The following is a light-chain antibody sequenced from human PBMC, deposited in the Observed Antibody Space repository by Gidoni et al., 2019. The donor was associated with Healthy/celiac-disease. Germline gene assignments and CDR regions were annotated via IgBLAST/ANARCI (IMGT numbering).Light chain of an antibody. J-gene: IGKJ4*01. CDR2: AAS. V-gene: IGKV1-39*01. Sequence: EIKVTQSPSSLSASVGGRVTITCRASQSISSYFNWHQQKPGKAPQLLIYAASSLQSGVPSRFSGSASGTDSPLTISTLQPEDFVTYYCQQSYSTPPTFGGGTRVEIK. CDR1: QSISSY. CDR3: QQSYSTPPT.